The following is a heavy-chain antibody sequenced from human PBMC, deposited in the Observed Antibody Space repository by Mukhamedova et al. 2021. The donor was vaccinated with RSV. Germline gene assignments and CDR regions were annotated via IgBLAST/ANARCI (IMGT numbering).Heavy chain of an antibody. CDR3: AREKSSRWYAAFDL. Sequence: AEYMGGRFTISRDNTKNTLHLEMTSLRHEDTALYYCAREKSSRWYAAFDLWGQGTLVTVSS. J-gene: IGHJ3*01. V-gene: IGHV3-30*01. D-gene: IGHD6-13*01.